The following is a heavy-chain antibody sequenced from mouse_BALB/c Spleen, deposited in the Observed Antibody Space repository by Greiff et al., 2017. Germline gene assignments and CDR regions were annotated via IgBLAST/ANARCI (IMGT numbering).Heavy chain of an antibody. V-gene: IGHV5-9*03. CDR2: ISSGGGNT. CDR1: GFTFSSYT. CDR3: ARYGSSGYFAY. D-gene: IGHD3-1*01. Sequence: EVKLVESGGGLVKPGGSLKLSCAASGFTFSSYTMSWVRQTPEKRLEWVATISSGGGNTYYPDSVKGRFTISRDNAKNNLYLQMSSLRSEDTALYYCARYGSSGYFAYWGQGTLVTVSA. J-gene: IGHJ3*01.